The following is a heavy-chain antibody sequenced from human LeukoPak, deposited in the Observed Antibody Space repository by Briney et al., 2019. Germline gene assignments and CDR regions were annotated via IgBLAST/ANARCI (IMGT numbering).Heavy chain of an antibody. V-gene: IGHV3-48*03. Sequence: PGGSLRLSCAASGFTFRSYEMNWVRQAPGKGLEWVSFNSSSGSTIYYADSVKGRFTISRDNAKNSLYLQMNSLRAEDTAVYYCVNGTPFDYWGQGTLVTVSS. CDR1: GFTFRSYE. D-gene: IGHD2-8*01. CDR2: NSSSGSTI. CDR3: VNGTPFDY. J-gene: IGHJ4*02.